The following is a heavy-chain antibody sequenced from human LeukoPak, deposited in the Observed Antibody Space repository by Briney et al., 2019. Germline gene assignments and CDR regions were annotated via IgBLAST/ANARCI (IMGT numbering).Heavy chain of an antibody. J-gene: IGHJ4*02. D-gene: IGHD4-17*01. Sequence: PGRSLRLSCAASGFTFSSYGMHWVRQAPGKGLEWVAVIWYGGSNKYYADSMKGRFTISRDNSKNTLYLQMNSLRAEDTAVYYCAKGGTVTTPLGYWGQGTLVTVSS. V-gene: IGHV3-30*18. CDR2: IWYGGSNK. CDR1: GFTFSSYG. CDR3: AKGGTVTTPLGY.